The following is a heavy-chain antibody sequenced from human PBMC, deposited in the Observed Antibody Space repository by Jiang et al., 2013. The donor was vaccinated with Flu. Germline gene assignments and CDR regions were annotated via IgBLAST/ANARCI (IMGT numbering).Heavy chain of an antibody. CDR2: IIPMFGST. J-gene: IGHJ4*02. Sequence: EVKKPGSSVKVSCKTSGGTFRRHAITWVRQAPGPGLEWMGGIIPMFGSTNYAQKFQGRITITADDSTSTVYMELSSLRSEDTAVYYCARDPNGGNSGEWDYWGQGTLVTVSS. CDR3: ARDPNGGNSGEWDY. V-gene: IGHV1-69*01. CDR1: GGTFRRHA. D-gene: IGHD4-23*01.